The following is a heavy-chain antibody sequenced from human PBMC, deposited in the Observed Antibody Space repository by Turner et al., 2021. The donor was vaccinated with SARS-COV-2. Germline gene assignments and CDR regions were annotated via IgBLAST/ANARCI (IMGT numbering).Heavy chain of an antibody. V-gene: IGHV3-53*02. CDR3: ARGGEYQLLHYYGMDV. CDR2: SSSGGRA. D-gene: IGHD2-2*01. Sequence: EVQLVETGGGLIQPGGSLRLSCAASGFTVSSNYMSWVRQAPGKGLEWVSVSSSGGRAYYADSVKGRFTISRDNSKNTLYLQMNSLRAEDTAVYYCARGGEYQLLHYYGMDVWGQGTTVTVSS. CDR1: GFTVSSNY. J-gene: IGHJ6*02.